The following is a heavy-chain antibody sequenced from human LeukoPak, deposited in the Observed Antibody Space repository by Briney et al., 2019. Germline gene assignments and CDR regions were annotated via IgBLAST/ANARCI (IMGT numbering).Heavy chain of an antibody. J-gene: IGHJ4*02. V-gene: IGHV3-53*01. CDR2: IYSGGST. Sequence: PGGSLRLSCAASGFTVSSNYMSRVRQAPGKGLEWVSVIYSGGSTYYADSVKGRFTISRDNSKNTLYLQMNSLRAEDTAVYCCARDVAVGSYCSGGSCYGDYWGQGTLVTVSS. D-gene: IGHD2-15*01. CDR1: GFTVSSNY. CDR3: ARDVAVGSYCSGGSCYGDY.